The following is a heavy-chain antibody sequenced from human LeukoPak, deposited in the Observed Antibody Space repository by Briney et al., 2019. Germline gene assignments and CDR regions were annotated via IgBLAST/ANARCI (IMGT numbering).Heavy chain of an antibody. CDR2: IDEDGTEK. D-gene: IGHD6-13*01. J-gene: IGHJ4*02. CDR1: AFTFSSYW. V-gene: IGHV3-7*01. Sequence: PGGSLRLSCAASAFTFSSYWMNWVRQAPGKGLEWVAGIDEDGTEKYYVESVKGRFTISRDNAKKSVYLQINSLRADDTAVYYCARAITAVDSYWGQGTLVTVSS. CDR3: ARAITAVDSY.